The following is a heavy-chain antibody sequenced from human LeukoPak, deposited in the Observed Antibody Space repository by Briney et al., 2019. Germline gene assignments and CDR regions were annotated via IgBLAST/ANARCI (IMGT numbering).Heavy chain of an antibody. V-gene: IGHV4-61*01. Sequence: PSETLSLTCTVSGGSVSSGSYYWSWIRQPPGTGLEWIGYIYYSGSPNYNPSLKSRVTMSVDTTKNHFSLKLSAVIAADTAVYYCARDRTYYGDAFDIWGQGTVVTVSS. J-gene: IGHJ3*02. D-gene: IGHD1-26*01. CDR2: IYYSGSP. CDR1: GGSVSSGSYY. CDR3: ARDRTYYGDAFDI.